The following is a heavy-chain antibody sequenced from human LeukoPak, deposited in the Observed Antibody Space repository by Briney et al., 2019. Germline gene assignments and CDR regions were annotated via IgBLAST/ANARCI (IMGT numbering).Heavy chain of an antibody. CDR3: ARGEY. CDR1: GFTFSTYL. Sequence: GGSLRLSCAASGFTFSTYLMSWVRQAPGKGLEWVASIKQVGSEKNYVDSVKGRFTISRDNAKNSLYLQMNSLRVEDTGVYYCARGEYWGQGTLVTVSS. CDR2: IKQVGSEK. J-gene: IGHJ4*02. V-gene: IGHV3-7*01.